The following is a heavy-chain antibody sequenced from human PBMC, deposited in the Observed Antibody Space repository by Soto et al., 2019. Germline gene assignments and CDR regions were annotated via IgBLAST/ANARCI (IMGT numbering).Heavy chain of an antibody. D-gene: IGHD3-10*01. CDR3: ARGPQAVYGSGSSDYYYYYMDV. CDR1: GYTFTGYY. J-gene: IGHJ6*03. CDR2: INPNSGGT. V-gene: IGHV1-2*04. Sequence: ASVKVSCKASGYTFTGYYMHWVRQAPGQGLEWMGWINPNSGGTNYAQKFQGWVTMTRDTSISTAYMELSRLRSDDTAVYYCARGPQAVYGSGSSDYYYYYMDVWGKGTTVTVSS.